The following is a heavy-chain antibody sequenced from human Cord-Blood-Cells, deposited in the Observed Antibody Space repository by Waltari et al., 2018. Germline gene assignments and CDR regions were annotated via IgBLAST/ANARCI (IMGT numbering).Heavy chain of an antibody. J-gene: IGHJ4*02. CDR1: GGSFSGYY. CDR2: INHSGST. CDR3: AGRRGVGDIAAVIDY. D-gene: IGHD6-6*01. Sequence: QVQLQQWGAGLLKPSETLSLTCAVYGGSFSGYYWSWIRKPPGKGLEWIGEINHSGSTNVNPGVNRAVTIAVDAAKIQFTLVLGSVTAADTAVYYCAGRRGVGDIAAVIDYGGQGTLVTGSA. V-gene: IGHV4-34*01.